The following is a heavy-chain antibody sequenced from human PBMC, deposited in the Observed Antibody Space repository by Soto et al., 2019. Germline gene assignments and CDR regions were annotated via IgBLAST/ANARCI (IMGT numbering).Heavy chain of an antibody. CDR2: ISNDGNSK. CDR1: GFGFINYA. Sequence: QVQLVESGGGVVQPGGSLRLSCAACGFGFINYAMHWIRQAPGKGLEWVAVISNDGNSKYYADSLKGRFTISRDSSQDTVYLHMNSLRRDDTGVYYCARGGGADGTGVWGHGTTVTV. CDR3: ARGGGADGTGV. V-gene: IGHV3-30*03. J-gene: IGHJ6*02. D-gene: IGHD1-26*01.